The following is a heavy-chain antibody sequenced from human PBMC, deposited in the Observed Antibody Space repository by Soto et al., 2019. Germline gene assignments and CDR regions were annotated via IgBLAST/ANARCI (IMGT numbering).Heavy chain of an antibody. CDR2: IKQDGSEK. V-gene: IGHV3-7*01. CDR3: ARGLSGVASSGYDWNFAY. J-gene: IGHJ4*02. Sequence: EVQLVESGGGLVQPGGSLRLSCAASGYTFSSYWMSWVRQAPGKGLEWVANIKQDGSEKYYVESVKGRFTISRDNAKNSLYLQMISLRAEDTAVYYCARGLSGVASSGYDWNFAYGGQGTLVTVSS. CDR1: GYTFSSYW. D-gene: IGHD5-12*01.